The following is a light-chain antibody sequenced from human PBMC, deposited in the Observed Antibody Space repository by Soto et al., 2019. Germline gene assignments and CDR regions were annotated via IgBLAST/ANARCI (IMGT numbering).Light chain of an antibody. Sequence: QSALTQPASVSGSPGQSITISCTGTSSDVGGYNYVSWYQQHPDKAPKLMIYDVSNRPSGVSNRFSGSKSGNTASLTISGLQAEDEADYYCSSYTSSLWVFGGGTKLTVL. J-gene: IGLJ3*02. CDR3: SSYTSSLWV. V-gene: IGLV2-14*01. CDR1: SSDVGGYNY. CDR2: DVS.